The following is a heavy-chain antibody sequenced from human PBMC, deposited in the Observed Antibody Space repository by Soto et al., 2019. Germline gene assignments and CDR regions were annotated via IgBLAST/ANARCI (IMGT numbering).Heavy chain of an antibody. CDR1: GGTFSSYA. CDR2: IIPIFGTA. V-gene: IGHV1-69*01. Sequence: QVQLVQSGAEVKKPGSSVKVSCKASGGTFSSYAISWVRQAPGQGLEWMGGIIPIFGTANYAQKFQGRVTITADESTSTAYMELSSLRAEDTAVYYCARVPLSGDCGEEGWFDPWGQGTLVTVSS. J-gene: IGHJ5*02. CDR3: ARVPLSGDCGEEGWFDP. D-gene: IGHD2-21*01.